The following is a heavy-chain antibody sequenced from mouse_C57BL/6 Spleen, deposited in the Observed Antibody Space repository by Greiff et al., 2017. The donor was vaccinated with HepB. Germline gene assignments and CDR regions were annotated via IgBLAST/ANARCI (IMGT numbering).Heavy chain of an antibody. V-gene: IGHV1-72*01. CDR3: ARSLYGSSFYYFDY. Sequence: VQLQQPGAELVKPGASVKLSCKASGFTFTSYWMHWVKQRPGRGLEWIGRIDPNSGGTTYNEKFKSKATLTVDKPSSTAYMQLSSLTSEDSAVYYCARSLYGSSFYYFDYWGQGTTLTVSS. CDR1: GFTFTSYW. D-gene: IGHD1-1*01. J-gene: IGHJ2*01. CDR2: IDPNSGGT.